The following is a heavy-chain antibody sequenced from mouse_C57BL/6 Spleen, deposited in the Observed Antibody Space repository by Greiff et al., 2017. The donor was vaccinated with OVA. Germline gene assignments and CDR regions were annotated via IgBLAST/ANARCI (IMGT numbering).Heavy chain of an antibody. J-gene: IGHJ2*01. Sequence: VQLQQPGAELVKPGASVKLSCKASGYTFTSYWMQWVKQRPGQGLEWIGEIDPSDSYTNYNQKFKGKATLTVDTSSSTAYMQLSSLTSEDSAVYYLARRPYYFYLDYWGQGTTLTVSS. CDR3: ARRPYYFYLDY. V-gene: IGHV1-50*01. CDR1: GYTFTSYW. CDR2: IDPSDSYT. D-gene: IGHD1-1*01.